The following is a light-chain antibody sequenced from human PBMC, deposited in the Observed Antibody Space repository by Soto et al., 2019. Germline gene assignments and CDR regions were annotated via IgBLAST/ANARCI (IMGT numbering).Light chain of an antibody. Sequence: QSVLTQPPSASGTPGPRVSISCSGSSSSSGYTYVYWYQQLPGTAPKLLIYRNNQRPSGVPDRVSGSKSGTSASLAISGLRSEDEADYYCAAWDDSLSGWVFGGGTKLTVL. J-gene: IGLJ3*02. CDR1: SSSSGYTY. CDR2: RNN. V-gene: IGLV1-47*01. CDR3: AAWDDSLSGWV.